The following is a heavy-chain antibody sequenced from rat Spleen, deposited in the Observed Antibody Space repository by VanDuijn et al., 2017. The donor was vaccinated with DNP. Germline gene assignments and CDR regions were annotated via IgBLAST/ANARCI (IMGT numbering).Heavy chain of an antibody. V-gene: IGHV5-19*01. CDR2: ISPSGGST. Sequence: EVQLVESGGGLVQPGRSLKLSCAASGFTFSDYGMHWIRQAPTEGLEWVASISPSGGSTYYRDSMKGRFTISRDNAKSTLYLQMDSLRSEDTATYYCARRGTVMSFEYWGQGVMVTVSS. CDR1: GFTFSDYG. J-gene: IGHJ2*01. CDR3: ARRGTVMSFEY. D-gene: IGHD1-12*01.